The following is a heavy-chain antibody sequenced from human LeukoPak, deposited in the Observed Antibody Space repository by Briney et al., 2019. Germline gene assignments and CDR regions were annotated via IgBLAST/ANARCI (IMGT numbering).Heavy chain of an antibody. D-gene: IGHD3-3*01. CDR2: ISSRSSTI. J-gene: IGHJ3*02. CDR1: GFTFSTHD. CDR3: AKVLRFLEWSYAFDI. V-gene: IGHV3-48*04. Sequence: GGSLRLSCAASGFTFSTHDLNWVRQAPGKGLEWVSFISSRSSTIYYADSVKGRFTISRDNAKNSLYLQMNSLRAEDTAVYYCAKVLRFLEWSYAFDIWGQGTMVTVSS.